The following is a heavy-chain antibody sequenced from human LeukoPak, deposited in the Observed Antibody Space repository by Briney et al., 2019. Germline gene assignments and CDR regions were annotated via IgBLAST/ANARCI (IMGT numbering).Heavy chain of an antibody. CDR1: GGSFSGYY. D-gene: IGHD3-10*01. J-gene: IGHJ5*02. V-gene: IGHV4-34*01. CDR2: INHSGST. Sequence: SETLSLTCAVYGGSFSGYYWSWIRQPPGKGLEWIGEINHSGSTNYNPSLKSRVTISVDTSKNQFSLKLSSVTAADTAVYYCARGYVTNYYGSGSYYPPWGQGTLVTLSS. CDR3: ARGYVTNYYGSGSYYPP.